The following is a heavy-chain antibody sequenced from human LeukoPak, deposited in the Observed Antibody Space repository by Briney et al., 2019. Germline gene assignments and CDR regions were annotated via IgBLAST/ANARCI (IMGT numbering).Heavy chain of an antibody. Sequence: ASVKVSCKASGGTFSSYAIGWVLQAPGQGLEWMGGIIPIFGTANYAQKFQGRVTITTDESTSTAYMELSSLRSEDTAVYYCARGLDERYYYDSSGYGDAFDIWGQGTMVTVSS. V-gene: IGHV1-69*05. CDR1: GGTFSSYA. D-gene: IGHD3-22*01. CDR2: IIPIFGTA. CDR3: ARGLDERYYYDSSGYGDAFDI. J-gene: IGHJ3*02.